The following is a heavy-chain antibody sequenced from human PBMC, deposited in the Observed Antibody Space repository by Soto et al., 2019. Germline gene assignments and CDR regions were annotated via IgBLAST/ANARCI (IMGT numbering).Heavy chain of an antibody. CDR1: GFTFDDYA. V-gene: IGHV3-9*01. CDR2: ISWNSDSI. CDR3: AKDKASITHAFDI. D-gene: IGHD3-10*01. J-gene: IGHJ3*02. Sequence: EVQLVESGGGLVQPGRSLRLSCAASGFTFDDYAMHWVRQAPGKGLEWVSGISWNSDSIGAADSVKGRFTISTDNAKKSLYMQMNILRAEDTTVYYCAKDKASITHAFDIWGQVTMVTVSS.